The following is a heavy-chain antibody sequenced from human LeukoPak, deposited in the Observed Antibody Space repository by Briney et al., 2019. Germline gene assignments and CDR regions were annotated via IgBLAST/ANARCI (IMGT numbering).Heavy chain of an antibody. Sequence: PSETLSLTCTVSGGSISSSSYYWGWIRQPPGKGLEWIGSIYYRGITYYNPSLKSRVTISVDTSKNQFSLKLSSVTAADTAVYYCARVVYDSSTYPKSYFDFWGQGTLVAVSS. J-gene: IGHJ4*02. D-gene: IGHD3-22*01. CDR1: GGSISSSSYY. CDR3: ARVVYDSSTYPKSYFDF. CDR2: IYYRGIT. V-gene: IGHV4-39*07.